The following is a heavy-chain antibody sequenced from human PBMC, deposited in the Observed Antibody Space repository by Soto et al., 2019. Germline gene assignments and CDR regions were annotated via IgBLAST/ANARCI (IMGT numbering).Heavy chain of an antibody. CDR1: GYTFRNFG. V-gene: IGHV1-18*01. J-gene: IGHJ4*02. CDR3: ARENSYFDY. CDR2: ISAYNANA. Sequence: QFQLLQSGAEVKKPGASVKVTCKASGYTFRNFGISWVRQAPGQGIEWMGWISAYNANANYAQKFQGRLTMTADTSTSTAYMELRSLRADDAAVYYCARENSYFDYWGQGTLVTVSS.